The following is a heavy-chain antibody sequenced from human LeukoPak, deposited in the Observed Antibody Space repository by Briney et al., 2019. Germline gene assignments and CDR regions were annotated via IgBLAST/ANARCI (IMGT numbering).Heavy chain of an antibody. Sequence: SETLSLTCTVSGGSISSSSYYWGWIRQPQGKGLEWIGSIYYSGSTYYNPSLKSRVTISVDTSKNQFTLKLSSVTAADTAVYYCASGPGYDNWFDPWGQGTLVTVSS. V-gene: IGHV4-39*01. CDR1: GGSISSSSYY. J-gene: IGHJ5*02. CDR2: IYYSGST. D-gene: IGHD3-22*01. CDR3: ASGPGYDNWFDP.